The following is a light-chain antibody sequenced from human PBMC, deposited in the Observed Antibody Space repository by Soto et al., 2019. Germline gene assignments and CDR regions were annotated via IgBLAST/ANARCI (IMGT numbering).Light chain of an antibody. Sequence: EIVMTQSPATLSVSPGERATLSCRASQSVSSNLAWYQQKPGQAPRLLIYGASTRATDIPARFSGSGSGTEFTLTISSLQSEDFAVYSCQQYNNWPPEITFGQGTRLEIK. J-gene: IGKJ5*01. CDR3: QQYNNWPPEIT. CDR1: QSVSSN. V-gene: IGKV3-15*01. CDR2: GAS.